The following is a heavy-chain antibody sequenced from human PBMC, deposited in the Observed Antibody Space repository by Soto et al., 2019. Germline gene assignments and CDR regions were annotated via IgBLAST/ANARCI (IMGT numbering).Heavy chain of an antibody. V-gene: IGHV1-2*02. CDR1: GYTFTSYG. CDR3: ARDYYDSSGYYSCNV. J-gene: IGHJ6*02. CDR2: INPNSGGT. D-gene: IGHD3-22*01. Sequence: ASVKVSCKASGYTFTSYGISWVRQAPGQGLEWMGWINPNSGGTNYAQKFQGRVTMTRDTSISTAYMELSRLRSDDTAVYYCARDYYDSSGYYSCNVWGQGTTVTVSS.